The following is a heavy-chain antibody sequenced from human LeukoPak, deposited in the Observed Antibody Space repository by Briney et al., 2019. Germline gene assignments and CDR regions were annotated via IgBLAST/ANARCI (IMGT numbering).Heavy chain of an antibody. CDR1: GFTFVKYT. J-gene: IGHJ4*02. CDR2: ISSSGSTI. V-gene: IGHV3-48*04. CDR3: ARGGYYDFWSGYQLFDY. D-gene: IGHD3-3*01. Sequence: PGGSLRLSCVTSGFTFVKYTMHWVRQAPGKGLEWVSYISSSGSTIYYADSVKGRFTISRDNAKNSLYLQMNSLRAEDTAVYYCARGGYYDFWSGYQLFDYWGQGTLVTVSS.